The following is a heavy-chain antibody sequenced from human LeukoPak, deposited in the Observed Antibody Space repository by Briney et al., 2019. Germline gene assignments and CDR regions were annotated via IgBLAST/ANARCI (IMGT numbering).Heavy chain of an antibody. J-gene: IGHJ4*02. V-gene: IGHV1-69*05. CDR2: IIPIFGTA. Sequence: SVKVSCKASGGTFSSYAISWVRQAPGQGLEWMGGIIPIFGTANYAQKFQGRVTLTRDMSTSTAYMELSSLRSEDMAVYYCARALGQTGHSDYWGQGTLVTVSS. CDR1: GGTFSSYA. CDR3: ARALGQTGHSDY. D-gene: IGHD3-9*01.